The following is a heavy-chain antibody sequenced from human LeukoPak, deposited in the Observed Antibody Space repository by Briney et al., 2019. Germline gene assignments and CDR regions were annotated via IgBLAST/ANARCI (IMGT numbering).Heavy chain of an antibody. J-gene: IGHJ6*03. CDR1: GYTFTSYG. CDR2: ISAYNGNT. CDR3: ARGVPVAGLKSPYYYYYMDV. Sequence: ASVKVSCKASGYTFTSYGISWVRQAPGQGLEWMGWISAYNGNTNYAQKLQGRVTMTTDTSTSTAYMELRSLRSDDTAVYYCARGVPVAGLKSPYYYYYMDVWGKGTTVTVSS. D-gene: IGHD6-19*01. V-gene: IGHV1-18*01.